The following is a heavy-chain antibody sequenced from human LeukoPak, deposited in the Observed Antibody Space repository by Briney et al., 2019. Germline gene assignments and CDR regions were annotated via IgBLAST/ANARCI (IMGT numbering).Heavy chain of an antibody. CDR2: ITQSGST. V-gene: IGHV4-34*01. Sequence: PSETLSLTCAVYGGSFSGYYWSWIRQPPGKGLEWIGEITQSGSTNYNPSLLSRVIISVDTSKNQFSLNLNSVTAADTAVYYCARRVRLGHGWVFDYWGLGTPVTVSS. CDR3: ARRVRLGHGWVFDY. CDR1: GGSFSGYY. J-gene: IGHJ4*02. D-gene: IGHD6-19*01.